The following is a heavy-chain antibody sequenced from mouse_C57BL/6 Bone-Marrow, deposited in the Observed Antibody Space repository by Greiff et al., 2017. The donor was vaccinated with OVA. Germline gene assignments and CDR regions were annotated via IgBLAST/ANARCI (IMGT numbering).Heavy chain of an antibody. V-gene: IGHV1-64*01. D-gene: IGHD1-1*01. CDR3: ARDLLRLAGFAY. J-gene: IGHJ3*01. Sequence: QVQLQQPGAELVKPGASVKLSCKASGYTFTSYWMHWVKQRPGQGLEWIGMIHPNSGSTNYNEKFKSKATLTVDKSSSTAYMQLSSLTSEDSAVYYCARDLLRLAGFAYWGQGTLVTVSA. CDR2: IHPNSGST. CDR1: GYTFTSYW.